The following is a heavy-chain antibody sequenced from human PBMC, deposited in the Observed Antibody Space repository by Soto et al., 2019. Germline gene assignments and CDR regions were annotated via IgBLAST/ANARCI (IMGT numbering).Heavy chain of an antibody. CDR3: VKDWTGDKCPCMDV. CDR1: GFPFGSYA. V-gene: IGHV3-23*01. D-gene: IGHD2-8*02. CDR2: ISGSDYTT. J-gene: IGHJ6*02. Sequence: GGSLRLSCAASGFPFGSYAMTWVRQAPGKGLEWVSSISGSDYTTYYPDSVRGRFTISRDNSKNTVSLHMNSLRVEDTAVYYCVKDWTGDKCPCMDVWGQGTTVTVSS.